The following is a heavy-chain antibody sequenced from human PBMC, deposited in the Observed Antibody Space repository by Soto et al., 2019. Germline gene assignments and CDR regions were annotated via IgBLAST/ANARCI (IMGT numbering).Heavy chain of an antibody. V-gene: IGHV1-69*13. CDR3: ARGLIVVVPAAEYNWFDP. CDR2: IIPIFGTA. CDR1: GGTFSSYA. Sequence: SVKVSCKASGGTFSSYAISWVRQAPGQGLEWMGGIIPIFGTANYAQKFQGRVTITADESTSTAYMELSSLRSEDTAVYYCARGLIVVVPAAEYNWFDPWGQGTLVTVYS. D-gene: IGHD2-2*01. J-gene: IGHJ5*02.